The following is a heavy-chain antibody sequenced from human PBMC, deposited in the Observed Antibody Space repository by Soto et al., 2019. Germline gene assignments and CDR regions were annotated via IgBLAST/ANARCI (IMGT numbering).Heavy chain of an antibody. J-gene: IGHJ6*03. CDR2: IYYSGST. V-gene: IGHV4-31*03. CDR1: GGSISSGGYY. Sequence: SETLSLTCTVSGGSISSGGYYWSWIRQHPGKGLEWIGYIYYSGSTYYNPSLKSRVTISVDTSKNQFSLKLSSVTAADTAVYYCARDMRLYCSSTSCYGDYYYYYMDVWGKGNTVTVSS. D-gene: IGHD2-2*01. CDR3: ARDMRLYCSSTSCYGDYYYYYMDV.